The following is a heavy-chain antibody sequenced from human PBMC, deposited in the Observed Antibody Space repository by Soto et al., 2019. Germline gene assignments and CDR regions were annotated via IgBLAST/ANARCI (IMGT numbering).Heavy chain of an antibody. J-gene: IGHJ4*02. Sequence: PGGSLRLSCAASGFTFSSYEMNWVRQAPGKGLEWVSYISSSGSTIYYADSVKGRFTISRDNAKNSLYLRMNSLRAEDTAVYYCARDGSHNYDILTGYYGYWGQGTLVTVSS. CDR2: ISSSGSTI. CDR3: ARDGSHNYDILTGYYGY. V-gene: IGHV3-48*03. CDR1: GFTFSSYE. D-gene: IGHD3-9*01.